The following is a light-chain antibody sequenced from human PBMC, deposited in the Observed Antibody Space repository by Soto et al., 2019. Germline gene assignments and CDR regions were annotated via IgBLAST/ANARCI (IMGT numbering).Light chain of an antibody. V-gene: IGLV1-40*01. CDR2: GNS. J-gene: IGLJ2*01. CDR1: SSNIGAGYD. Sequence: QAVVTQPPSVSGAPGQRVTISCTGSSSNIGAGYDVHWYQQLPGTAPKLLIYGNSNRPSGVPDRFSGSKSGTSASLAFTGLQAEDEADYYCQSYDSSLSGSVVFGGGTKLTVL. CDR3: QSYDSSLSGSVV.